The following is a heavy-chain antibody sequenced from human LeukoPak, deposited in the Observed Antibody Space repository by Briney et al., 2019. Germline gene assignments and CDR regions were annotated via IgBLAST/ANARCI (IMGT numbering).Heavy chain of an antibody. V-gene: IGHV4-34*01. CDR1: GGSFSGYY. CDR2: INHSGST. J-gene: IGHJ6*04. Sequence: SETLSLTCAVYGGSFSGYYWSWIRQPPGKGLEWIGEINHSGSTNYNPSLKSRVTISVDTSKNQFSLKLSSVTAADTAVYYCARGLTMVRGVMDDWGKGTTVTVSS. CDR3: ARGLTMVRGVMDD. D-gene: IGHD3-10*01.